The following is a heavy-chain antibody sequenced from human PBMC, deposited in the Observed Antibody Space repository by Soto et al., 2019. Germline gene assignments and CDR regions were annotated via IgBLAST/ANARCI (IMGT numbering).Heavy chain of an antibody. CDR1: GGSISSYY. CDR2: IYYSGST. CDR3: ARDSIVVVPAASDWYYYYYGMDV. J-gene: IGHJ6*02. Sequence: SETLSLTCTVSGGSISSYYWSWIRQPPGKGLEWIGYIYYSGSTNYTPSLKSRVTISVDTSKNQFSLKLSSVTAADTAVYYCARDSIVVVPAASDWYYYYYGMDVWGQGTTVTVSS. D-gene: IGHD2-2*01. V-gene: IGHV4-59*01.